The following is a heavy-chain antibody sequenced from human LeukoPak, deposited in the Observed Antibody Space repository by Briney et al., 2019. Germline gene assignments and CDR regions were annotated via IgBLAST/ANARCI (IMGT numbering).Heavy chain of an antibody. J-gene: IGHJ4*02. Sequence: PSETLSLICTVSGASISSDYGSWVRQAAGKGLEWIGRVYPSGTTHYNPSLKSRVTMSVDAPKMEFSLKLTSVTAADTAVYYCARTSITGATFFDSWGQGILVTVSS. CDR1: GASISSDY. D-gene: IGHD1-26*01. CDR3: ARTSITGATFFDS. V-gene: IGHV4-4*07. CDR2: VYPSGTT.